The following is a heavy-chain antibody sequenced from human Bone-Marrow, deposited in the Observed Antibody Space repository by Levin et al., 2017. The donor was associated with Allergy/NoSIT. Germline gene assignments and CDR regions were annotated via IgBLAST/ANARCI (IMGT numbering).Heavy chain of an antibody. Sequence: GGSLRLSCKASGFTFDNFAMHWVRRVPGKGLEWVSGINWNSGRVGYADSVKARFTISRDNAKNSLYLQMDSLSVDDTAFYYCTKLHGDNGGGVDSWGQGTLVTVSS. CDR1: GFTFDNFA. CDR2: INWNSGRV. J-gene: IGHJ4*02. D-gene: IGHD2-21*02. CDR3: TKLHGDNGGGVDS. V-gene: IGHV3-9*01.